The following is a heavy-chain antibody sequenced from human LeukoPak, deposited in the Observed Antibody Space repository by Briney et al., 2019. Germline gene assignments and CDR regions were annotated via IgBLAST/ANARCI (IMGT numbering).Heavy chain of an antibody. D-gene: IGHD3-22*01. CDR1: GNYW. CDR3: AKGSYYDSSGSFYFDY. CDR2: INSDGSWT. J-gene: IGHJ4*02. V-gene: IGHV3-74*01. Sequence: PGGSLGLSCAASGNYWMHWVRQAPGKGLVWVSHINSDGSWTSYADSVKGRFTISRDNSKNTLYVQVNSLGTEDTAAYYCAKGSYYDSSGSFYFDYWGQGTLVTVSS.